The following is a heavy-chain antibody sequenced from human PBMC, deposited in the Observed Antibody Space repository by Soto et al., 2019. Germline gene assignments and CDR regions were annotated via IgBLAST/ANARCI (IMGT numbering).Heavy chain of an antibody. CDR2: VSGSGGST. J-gene: IGHJ5*02. CDR1: GFTFSSYA. Sequence: PGGSLRLSCAASGFTFSSYAMSWVRQAPGKGLEWVSAVSGSGGSTYYADSVKGRFTISRDNSKNTLYLQMNSLRAEDTAVYYCAKDRILYSYGPNWFDPWGQGTLVTVSS. V-gene: IGHV3-23*01. D-gene: IGHD5-18*01. CDR3: AKDRILYSYGPNWFDP.